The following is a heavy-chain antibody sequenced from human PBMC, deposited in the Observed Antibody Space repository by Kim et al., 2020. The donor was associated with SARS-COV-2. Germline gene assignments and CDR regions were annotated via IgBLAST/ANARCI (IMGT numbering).Heavy chain of an antibody. CDR2: IKQDGSEK. V-gene: IGHV3-7*01. Sequence: GGSLRRSCAASGFTFSSYWVSWVRQAPGKGLEWVANIKQDGSEKYYVDSVKGRFTISRDNAKNSLYLQMNSLRAEDTAVYYCARAHQGSLYYYYYYMDV. D-gene: IGHD6-13*01. CDR1: GFTFSSYW. J-gene: IGHJ6*03. CDR3: ARAHQGSLYYYYYYMDV.